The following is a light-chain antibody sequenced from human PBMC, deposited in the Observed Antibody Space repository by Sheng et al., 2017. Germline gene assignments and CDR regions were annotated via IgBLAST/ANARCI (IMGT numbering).Light chain of an antibody. V-gene: IGLV3-1*01. Sequence: SYELTQPPSVSVSPGQTATIACSGDKLGDKFTSWYRQKSGQSPVLVIFQDKKRPSGIPERFSGSNSGNTATLTISGTQALDEADYYCQAWDNGIVVFGGGTKLTVL. CDR2: QDK. CDR1: KLGDKF. CDR3: QAWDNGIVV. J-gene: IGLJ2*01.